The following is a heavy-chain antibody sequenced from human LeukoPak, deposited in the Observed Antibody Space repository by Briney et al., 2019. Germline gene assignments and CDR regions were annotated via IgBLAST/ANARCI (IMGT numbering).Heavy chain of an antibody. V-gene: IGHV4-34*01. D-gene: IGHD5-24*01. CDR2: INHSGST. CDR1: GGSFSGYY. Sequence: SETLSLTCAVYGGSFSGYYWSWIRQPPGKGLEWIGEINHSGSTNYNPSLKSRVTISVDTSKNQFSLKLSSVTAADTAVCYCARGQRWLQLRWFDPWGQGTLVTVSS. CDR3: ARGQRWLQLRWFDP. J-gene: IGHJ5*02.